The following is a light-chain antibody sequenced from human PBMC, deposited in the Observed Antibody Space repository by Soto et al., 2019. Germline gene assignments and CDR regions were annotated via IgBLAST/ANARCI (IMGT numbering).Light chain of an antibody. V-gene: IGKV1-12*01. CDR3: QQANIFPRA. CDR1: QGISKW. CDR2: GAS. Sequence: DIRMTQSPSSVSGSVADRLTIXCRASQGISKWLAWYKQTPGKAPRLLIYGASILQSGVPSRFRGSGYGKDFTLTISSLQPEDGATYYGQQANIFPRAFGPGTKVDI. J-gene: IGKJ1*01.